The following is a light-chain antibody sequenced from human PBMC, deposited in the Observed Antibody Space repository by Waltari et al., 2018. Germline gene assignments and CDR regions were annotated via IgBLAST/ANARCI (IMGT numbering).Light chain of an antibody. CDR1: ESVRSY. CDR2: DAS. CDR3: QQRHNWPLT. Sequence: EIVLTQSPATLSLSPGEGATLSCRASESVRSYLAWYQQKPGQAPRLLIYDASNRASGNPARFSGSGSGTDFSLSISSLEPEDFAVYYCQQRHNWPLTFGGGTKVEIK. V-gene: IGKV3-11*01. J-gene: IGKJ4*01.